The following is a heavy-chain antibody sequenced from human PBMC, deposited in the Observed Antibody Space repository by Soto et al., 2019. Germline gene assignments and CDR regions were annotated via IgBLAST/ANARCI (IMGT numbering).Heavy chain of an antibody. CDR2: ISGSGGST. J-gene: IGHJ4*02. D-gene: IGHD6-13*01. V-gene: IGHV3-23*01. CDR1: GVPLSSSS. CDR3: AKDSCELVPDYFDY. Sequence: TGRFLRGSGAAPGVPLSSSSINWDRQARGKGLEWVSAISGSGGSTYNADAVKGRFTISRDNSKNTLYQQMNSPRDEDTALYYCAKDSCELVPDYFDYWGQGTLVTVSS.